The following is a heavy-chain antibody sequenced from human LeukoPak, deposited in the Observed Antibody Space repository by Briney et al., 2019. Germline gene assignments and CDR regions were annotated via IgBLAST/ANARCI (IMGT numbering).Heavy chain of an antibody. Sequence: SETLSPTCEVSGFSITSGYYWGWIRPTPGKGLEWIGSLSHSGSTYSNPSLKSRVSISLYTSKNQFSLELSSVTAADTAIYYCARLSYDGSGSYYNGGFYYMDVWGKGTTVTVSS. D-gene: IGHD3-10*01. CDR2: LSHSGST. J-gene: IGHJ6*03. CDR3: ARLSYDGSGSYYNGGFYYMDV. CDR1: GFSITSGYY. V-gene: IGHV4-38-2*01.